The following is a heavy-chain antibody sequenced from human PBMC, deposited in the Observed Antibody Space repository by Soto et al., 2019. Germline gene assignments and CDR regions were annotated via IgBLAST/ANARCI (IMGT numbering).Heavy chain of an antibody. Sequence: VASVKVSCKASGYTFTGYYMHWVRQAPGQGLEWMGWINPNSGGTNYAQKFQGWVTMTRDTSISTAYMELSRLRSDDTAVYYCARTPPGWEPLPFFDYWGQGTLVTVSS. CDR3: ARTPPGWEPLPFFDY. D-gene: IGHD1-26*01. V-gene: IGHV1-2*04. J-gene: IGHJ4*02. CDR1: GYTFTGYY. CDR2: INPNSGGT.